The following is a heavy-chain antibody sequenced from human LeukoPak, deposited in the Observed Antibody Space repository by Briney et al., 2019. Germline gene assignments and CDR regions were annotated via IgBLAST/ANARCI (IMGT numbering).Heavy chain of an antibody. Sequence: SVKVSCKASGGTFSSYAISWVRQAPGQGLEWMGGIIPIFGTANYAQKFQGRVTITTDESTSTAYMELSSLRSEDTAVYYCARLRGNYYDSSGYYGIDAFDIRGQGTMVTVSS. V-gene: IGHV1-69*05. CDR3: ARLRGNYYDSSGYYGIDAFDI. CDR1: GGTFSSYA. CDR2: IIPIFGTA. D-gene: IGHD3-22*01. J-gene: IGHJ3*02.